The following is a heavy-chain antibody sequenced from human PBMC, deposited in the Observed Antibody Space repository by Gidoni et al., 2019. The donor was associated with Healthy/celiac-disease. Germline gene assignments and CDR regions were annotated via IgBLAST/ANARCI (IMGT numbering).Heavy chain of an antibody. J-gene: IGHJ3*02. Sequence: QVQLQQWGAGLLKPSVTLSLTCAVYGGSFSGYYWSWIRQPPGKGLEWIGEIKHSGSTNYNPPRKSRVTISVDTSKNQFSLKLSSVTAADTAVYYCARGSFTSDEGAFDIWGQGTMVTVSS. CDR1: GGSFSGYY. V-gene: IGHV4-34*01. CDR2: IKHSGST. CDR3: ARGSFTSDEGAFDI.